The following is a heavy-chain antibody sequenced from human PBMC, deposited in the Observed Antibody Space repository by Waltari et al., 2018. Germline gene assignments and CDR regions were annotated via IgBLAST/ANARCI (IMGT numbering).Heavy chain of an antibody. D-gene: IGHD5-18*01. V-gene: IGHV4-59*11. Sequence: QVQLQESGPGLVKPSETLSLTCTVSGGSISRHYWSWIRQPPGKGLEWIGDIYSSGSTNYIPSRKSLVTISVDTSKNQFSLKLSSVTAADTAVYYCASTGVDTAKTVGDWGQGTLVTVSS. CDR2: IYSSGST. CDR3: ASTGVDTAKTVGD. J-gene: IGHJ4*02. CDR1: GGSISRHY.